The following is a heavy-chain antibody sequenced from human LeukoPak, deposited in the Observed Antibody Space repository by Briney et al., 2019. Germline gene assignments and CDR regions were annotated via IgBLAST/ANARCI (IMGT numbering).Heavy chain of an antibody. CDR3: ARGRSGIAAVPGYFDL. Sequence: PSQTLSLTCTVSGGSISSYYWSWIRQPPGKGLEWIGYIYYSGSTNYNPSLKSRVTISVDTSKNQFSLKLSSVTAADTAVYYCARGRSGIAAVPGYFDLWGRGTLVTVSS. CDR2: IYYSGST. CDR1: GGSISSYY. V-gene: IGHV4-59*01. D-gene: IGHD6-13*01. J-gene: IGHJ2*01.